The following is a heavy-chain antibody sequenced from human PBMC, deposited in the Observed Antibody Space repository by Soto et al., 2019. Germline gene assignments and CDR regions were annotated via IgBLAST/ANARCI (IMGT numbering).Heavy chain of an antibody. CDR1: GGTFSSYT. D-gene: IGHD3-10*01. CDR2: IIPILGIA. V-gene: IGHV1-69*02. J-gene: IGHJ6*03. Sequence: QVQLVQSGAEVKKPGSSVKVSCKASGGTFSSYTISWVRQAPGQGLEWMGRIIPILGIANYAQKFQGRVTSNADKSTSTAYMELSSLRSEDTAVYYCARIRGSGSPALYYYYMDVCGKGTTVTVSS. CDR3: ARIRGSGSPALYYYYMDV.